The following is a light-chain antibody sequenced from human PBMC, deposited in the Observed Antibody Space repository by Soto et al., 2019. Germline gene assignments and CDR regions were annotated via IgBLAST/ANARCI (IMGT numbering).Light chain of an antibody. CDR3: QQYNNYVT. CDR1: QSVSSN. Sequence: EIVMTQSPATLSVSPGERATLSCRASQSVSSNLAWYQHKPGQAPRLLIFGASTRATGIPARFSGSGSGTEFTLTISCLQSEDFALYYCQQYNNYVTFGQGTRLEIK. CDR2: GAS. V-gene: IGKV3-15*01. J-gene: IGKJ5*01.